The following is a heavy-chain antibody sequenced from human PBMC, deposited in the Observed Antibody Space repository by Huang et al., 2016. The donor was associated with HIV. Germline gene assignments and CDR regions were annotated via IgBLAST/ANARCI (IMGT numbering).Heavy chain of an antibody. CDR2: IYTSGST. CDR1: GASISSGSYY. D-gene: IGHD2-15*01. J-gene: IGHJ3*02. CDR3: ATWPPGSQMRAFDI. Sequence: QVQLQESGPGLVKPSQTLSLTCTVSGASISSGSYYWTWIRQPAGKGLEWSGHIYTSGSTNYNPSLKSRVTISIDTSKNHFSLRLNSVTAADTAVYYCATWPPGSQMRAFDIWGPGTMITVSS. V-gene: IGHV4-61*09.